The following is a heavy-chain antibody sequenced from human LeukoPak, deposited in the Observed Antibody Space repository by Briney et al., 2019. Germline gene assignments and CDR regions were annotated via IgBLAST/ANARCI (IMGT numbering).Heavy chain of an antibody. CDR2: VYYSGST. CDR3: ARVLDLSKRGLDAFDI. Sequence: PSETLSLTCTVSGGSISSYYWSWIRQPPGKGLEWIGSVYYSGSTNYNPSLKSRVTISVDTSKKQFSLKLSSATAADTAVYYCARVLDLSKRGLDAFDIWGQGTMVTVSS. V-gene: IGHV4-59*01. D-gene: IGHD3-16*01. J-gene: IGHJ3*02. CDR1: GGSISSYY.